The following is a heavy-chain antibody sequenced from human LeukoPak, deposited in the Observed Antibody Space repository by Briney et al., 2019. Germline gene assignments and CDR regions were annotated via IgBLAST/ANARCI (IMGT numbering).Heavy chain of an antibody. V-gene: IGHV4-38-2*02. Sequence: PSETLSLTCTVSGYSISSGYYWGWIRQPPGKGLEWIGSIYHSGSTYYNPSLESRVTISVDTSKNQFSLKLSSVTAADTAVYYCARVVVGALPLSNWFDPWGQGTLVTVSS. CDR3: ARVVVGALPLSNWFDP. CDR1: GYSISSGYY. J-gene: IGHJ5*02. CDR2: IYHSGST. D-gene: IGHD1-26*01.